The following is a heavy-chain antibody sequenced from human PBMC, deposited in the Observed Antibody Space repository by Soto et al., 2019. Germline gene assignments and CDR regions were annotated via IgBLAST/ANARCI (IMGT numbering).Heavy chain of an antibody. Sequence: QAQLVQSGAEVKKPGASVKVSCKASGYTFTSYDINWVRQAPGQGLEWLGWMDPNSGSTGYAQNFQGRVTMTRNISINTAHMELRSLRSEETAVYYCARERKFDFWRKGLDVWGQGTTVTVSS. D-gene: IGHD3-3*01. J-gene: IGHJ6*02. CDR1: GYTFTSYD. CDR3: ARERKFDFWRKGLDV. V-gene: IGHV1-8*01. CDR2: MDPNSGST.